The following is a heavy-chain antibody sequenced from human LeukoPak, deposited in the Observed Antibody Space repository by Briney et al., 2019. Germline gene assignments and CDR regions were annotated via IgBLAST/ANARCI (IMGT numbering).Heavy chain of an antibody. CDR1: GFTVSSNY. J-gene: IGHJ6*03. CDR2: IYSGGST. Sequence: GGSLRLSCAASGFTVSSNYMSCVRQAPGKGLEWVSVIYSGGSTYYADSVKGRFTISRDNSKNTLYLQMNSLRAEDTAVHYCARAPTLNYYYYYMDVWGKGTTVTVSS. V-gene: IGHV3-53*01. CDR3: ARAPTLNYYYYYMDV.